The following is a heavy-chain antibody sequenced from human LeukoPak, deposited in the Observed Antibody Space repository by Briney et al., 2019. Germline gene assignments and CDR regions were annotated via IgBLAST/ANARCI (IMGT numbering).Heavy chain of an antibody. Sequence: PRGSLKISCKGSGYSFTSYWISWVRQMPGKGLEWMGTIDPSDSYTNYSPSFQGHVTISADKSISTAYLQWSSLKASDTAMYYCASHSNMVRGVSPPFDYWGQGTLVTVSS. CDR3: ASHSNMVRGVSPPFDY. J-gene: IGHJ4*02. CDR1: GYSFTSYW. D-gene: IGHD3-10*01. V-gene: IGHV5-10-1*01. CDR2: IDPSDSYT.